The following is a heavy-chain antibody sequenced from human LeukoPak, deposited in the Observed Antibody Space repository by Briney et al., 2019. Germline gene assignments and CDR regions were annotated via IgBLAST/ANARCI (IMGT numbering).Heavy chain of an antibody. V-gene: IGHV4-59*01. CDR3: ARAVGDYGGLEY. CDR2: IYYSGST. J-gene: IGHJ4*02. CDR1: GGSISSYY. Sequence: SETLSLTCTVSGGSISSYYWSWIRQPPGKGLEWIGYIYYSGSTNYNPSLKSRVTISVDTSKNQFSLKLSSVTAADTAVYYCARAVGDYGGLEYWGQGTLVTVSS. D-gene: IGHD4-23*01.